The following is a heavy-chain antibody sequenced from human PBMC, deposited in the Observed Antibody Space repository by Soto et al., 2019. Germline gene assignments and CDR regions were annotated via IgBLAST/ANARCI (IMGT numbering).Heavy chain of an antibody. CDR1: GGTFSSYA. CDR3: ASTIVVVVAAKNYYYGMDV. J-gene: IGHJ6*02. D-gene: IGHD2-15*01. CDR2: IIPIFGTA. Sequence: QVQLVQSGAEVKKPGSSVKVSCKASGGTFSSYAISWVRQAPGQGLEWMGGIIPIFGTANYAQKFQSRVTITADESTSTAYMELSSLRSEDTAVYYCASTIVVVVAAKNYYYGMDVWGQGTTVTVSS. V-gene: IGHV1-69*01.